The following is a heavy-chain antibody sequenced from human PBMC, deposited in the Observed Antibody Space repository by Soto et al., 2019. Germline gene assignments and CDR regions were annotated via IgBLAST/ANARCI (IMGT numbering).Heavy chain of an antibody. V-gene: IGHV3-23*01. CDR1: GFTFSSYA. Sequence: GGSLRLSCAASGFTFSSYAMSWVRQAPGKGLEWVSAISGSGGSTYYADSVKGRLTISRDNSKNTLYLQMNSLRAEDTAVYYCAKDGRLWFGELWSSGYYGMDVWGQGTTVTVSS. J-gene: IGHJ6*02. CDR2: ISGSGGST. D-gene: IGHD3-10*01. CDR3: AKDGRLWFGELWSSGYYGMDV.